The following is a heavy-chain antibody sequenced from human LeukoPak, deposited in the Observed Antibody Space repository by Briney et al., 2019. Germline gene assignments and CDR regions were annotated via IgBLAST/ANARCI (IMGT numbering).Heavy chain of an antibody. J-gene: IGHJ6*02. D-gene: IGHD6-13*01. CDR3: SGYEYGMDV. V-gene: IGHV3-23*01. CDR1: GFTFSTYA. Sequence: GGSLRLSCAASGFTFSTYAVTWVRQAPGKGLEWVTTISGSGDSTYYADSVKGRFTISRDNSKDTLYLQMSSVRVDDTAVYYCSGYEYGMDVWGQGTTVTVSS. CDR2: ISGSGDST.